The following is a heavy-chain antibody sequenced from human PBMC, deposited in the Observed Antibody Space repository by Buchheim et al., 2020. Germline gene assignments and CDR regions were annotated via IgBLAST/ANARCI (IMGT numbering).Heavy chain of an antibody. V-gene: IGHV3-23*01. CDR3: AKDVRYYDFWSGYSQADDPGLYFDY. CDR2: ISGSGGST. Sequence: EVQLLESGGGLVQPGGSLRLSCAASGFTFSSYAMSWVRQAPGKGLEWVSAISGSGGSTYYADSVKGRFTISRDNSKNTLYLQMNSLRAEDTAVYYCAKDVRYYDFWSGYSQADDPGLYFDYWGQGTL. J-gene: IGHJ4*02. D-gene: IGHD3-3*01. CDR1: GFTFSSYA.